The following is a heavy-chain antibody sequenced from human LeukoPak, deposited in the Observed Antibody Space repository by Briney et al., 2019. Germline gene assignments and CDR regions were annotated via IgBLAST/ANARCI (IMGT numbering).Heavy chain of an antibody. J-gene: IGHJ4*02. CDR3: ARQGYSSSWNFDY. D-gene: IGHD6-13*01. Sequence: PGESLKISCKGSGYSFTSYWIGWVRQMPRKGLEWMGIIYPGDSDTRYSPSFQGQVTISADKSISTAYLQWSSLKASDTAMYYCARQGYSSSWNFDYWGQGTLVTVSS. CDR1: GYSFTSYW. V-gene: IGHV5-51*01. CDR2: IYPGDSDT.